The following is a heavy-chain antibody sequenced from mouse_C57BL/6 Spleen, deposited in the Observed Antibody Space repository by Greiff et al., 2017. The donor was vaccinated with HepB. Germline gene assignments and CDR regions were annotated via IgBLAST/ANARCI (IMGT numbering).Heavy chain of an antibody. J-gene: IGHJ4*01. D-gene: IGHD2-3*01. CDR3: ARAGYYGSAMDY. V-gene: IGHV5-17*01. Sequence: EVKLVESGGGLVKPGGSLKLSCAASGFTFSDYGMHWVRQAPEKGLEWVAYISSGSSTIYYADTVKGRFTISRDNAKNTLFLQMTSLRSEDTAMYYCARAGYYGSAMDYWGQGTSVTVSS. CDR2: ISSGSSTI. CDR1: GFTFSDYG.